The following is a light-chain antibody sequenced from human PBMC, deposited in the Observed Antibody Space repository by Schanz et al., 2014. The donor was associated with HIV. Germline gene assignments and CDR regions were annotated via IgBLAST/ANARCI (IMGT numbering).Light chain of an antibody. Sequence: DIQLSQSPSFLSASVGDRVTVTCRASQDISTYLAWYPQKPGKAPNLLIYAASTLHTGVPLRFSGSGSGTDFTLTINGLQPDDFATYYCQQLNSYPLTFGGGTKVEIK. J-gene: IGKJ4*01. CDR2: AAS. V-gene: IGKV1-9*01. CDR3: QQLNSYPLT. CDR1: QDISTY.